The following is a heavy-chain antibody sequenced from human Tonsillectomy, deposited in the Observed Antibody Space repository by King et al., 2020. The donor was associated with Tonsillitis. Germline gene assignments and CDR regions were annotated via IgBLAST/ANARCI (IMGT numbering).Heavy chain of an antibody. J-gene: IGHJ4*02. CDR3: ARGYDSSGYAFDY. CDR1: GYTLINYA. Sequence: VQLVESGAEVKKPGASVKVSCKASGYTLINYAIIWVRQAPGQGLEWMGWISTHNGNTNYAQKLQGRVTMTTDTSTSTAYMELRSLRSDDTAVYYCARGYDSSGYAFDYWGQGTLVTVSS. CDR2: ISTHNGNT. D-gene: IGHD3-22*01. V-gene: IGHV1-18*01.